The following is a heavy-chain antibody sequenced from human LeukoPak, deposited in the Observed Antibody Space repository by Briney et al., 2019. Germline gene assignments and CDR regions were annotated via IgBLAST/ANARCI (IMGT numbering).Heavy chain of an antibody. Sequence: GGSLRLSCAASGFTFSSYSMNWVRQAPGKGLEWVSYISSSSSTIYYADSVKGRFTISRDNAKNSLYLQMNSLRAEDTAVYYCARVIAAAGTPYFDYWGQGILVTVSS. V-gene: IGHV3-48*01. J-gene: IGHJ4*02. CDR3: ARVIAAAGTPYFDY. CDR1: GFTFSSYS. D-gene: IGHD6-13*01. CDR2: ISSSSSTI.